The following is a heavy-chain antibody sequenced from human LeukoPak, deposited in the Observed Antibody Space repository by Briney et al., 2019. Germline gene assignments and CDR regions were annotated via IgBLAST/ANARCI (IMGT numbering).Heavy chain of an antibody. V-gene: IGHV4-39*01. Sequence: SETLSLTCTVSGGSISSSGYYLGWIRQPPGKGLEWIGNIYYNGNTYYNPSLKSRVTISVDTSKNQFSLKLNSVTAVDTAVYYCGRRKAGSSWIDPWGQGTLVIVSS. CDR3: GRRKAGSSWIDP. J-gene: IGHJ5*02. D-gene: IGHD6-13*01. CDR2: IYYNGNT. CDR1: GGSISSSGYY.